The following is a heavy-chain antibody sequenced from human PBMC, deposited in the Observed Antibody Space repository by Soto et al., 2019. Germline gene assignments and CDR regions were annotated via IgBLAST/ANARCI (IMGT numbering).Heavy chain of an antibody. CDR3: AKDPVTSGSFFDY. CDR1: GFTFSSYA. CDR2: ISGSGGST. V-gene: IGHV3-23*01. D-gene: IGHD3-10*01. J-gene: IGHJ4*02. Sequence: GGSLRLSCAASGFTFSSYAMSWVRQAPGKGLEWVSAISGSGGSTYYADSVKGRFTISRDNSKHTLYLQMTSLRAEDTAVYYCAKDPVTSGSFFDYWGQGTLVTVSS.